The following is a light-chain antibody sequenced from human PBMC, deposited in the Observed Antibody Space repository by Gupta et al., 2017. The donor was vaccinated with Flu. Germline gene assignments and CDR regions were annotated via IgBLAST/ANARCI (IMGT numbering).Light chain of an antibody. Sequence: SYELTQPPSVSVSPGQTGSITCSGDKLETKYVSWYQQKSGQSPVLVIFQDAKRPSGIPERFSASTSENTATLTISGTQSLDEADYYCQAWDNSSGVVFGGGTKLTVL. CDR2: QDA. CDR1: KLETKY. J-gene: IGLJ2*01. V-gene: IGLV3-1*01. CDR3: QAWDNSSGVV.